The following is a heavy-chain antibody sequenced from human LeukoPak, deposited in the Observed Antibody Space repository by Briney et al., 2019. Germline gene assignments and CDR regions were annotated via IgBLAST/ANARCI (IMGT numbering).Heavy chain of an antibody. CDR3: ARDYGDYDVGHFDY. CDR2: INAGNGNT. V-gene: IGHV1-3*01. Sequence: ASVKVSCKASGGTFSSYAISWVRQAPGQRLEWMGWINAGNGNTKYSQKFQGRVTITRDTSASTAYMELSSLRSEDTAVYYCARDYGDYDVGHFDYWGQGTLVTVSS. CDR1: GGTFSSYA. J-gene: IGHJ4*02. D-gene: IGHD4-17*01.